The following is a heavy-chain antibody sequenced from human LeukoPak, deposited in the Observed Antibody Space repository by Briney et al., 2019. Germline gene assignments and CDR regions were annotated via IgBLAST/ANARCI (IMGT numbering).Heavy chain of an antibody. D-gene: IGHD3-22*01. CDR2: IYYSGST. J-gene: IGHJ4*02. V-gene: IGHV4-39*01. CDR3: ARAPMRGIPNFDY. Sequence: SETLSLTCTVSGGSISSSSYYWGWIRQPPGKGLEWIGSIYYSGSTYYNPSLKSRVTISVDTSKNQFSLKLGSVTAADTAVYYCARAPMRGIPNFDYWGQGTLVTVSS. CDR1: GGSISSSSYY.